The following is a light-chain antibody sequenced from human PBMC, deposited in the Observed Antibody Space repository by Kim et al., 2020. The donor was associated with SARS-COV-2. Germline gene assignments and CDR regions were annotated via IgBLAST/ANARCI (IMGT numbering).Light chain of an antibody. CDR1: SSDVGGYNY. Sequence: LSQPASVSGSPGQSITISCTGTSSDVGGYNYVSWYQQHPGKAPKLMIYDVSNRPSGVSNRFSGSKSGNTASLTISGLQAEDEADYYCSSYTSSSTVVFGGGTQLTVL. J-gene: IGLJ2*01. CDR3: SSYTSSSTVV. V-gene: IGLV2-14*03. CDR2: DVS.